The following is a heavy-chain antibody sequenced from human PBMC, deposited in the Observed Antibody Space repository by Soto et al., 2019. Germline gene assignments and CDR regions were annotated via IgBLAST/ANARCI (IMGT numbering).Heavy chain of an antibody. J-gene: IGHJ4*02. CDR1: GGSISSGGYS. CDR3: ARGKLERRPTPFDY. V-gene: IGHV4-61*08. CDR2: IYYSGST. D-gene: IGHD1-1*01. Sequence: SSETLSLTCAVSGGSISSGGYSWSWIRQPPGKGLEWVGYIYYSGSTNYNPSLKSRVTISVDTSKNQFSLKLSSVTAADTAVYYCARGKLERRPTPFDYWGQGTLVTVSS.